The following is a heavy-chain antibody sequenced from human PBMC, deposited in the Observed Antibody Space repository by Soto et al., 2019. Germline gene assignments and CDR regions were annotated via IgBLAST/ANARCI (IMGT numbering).Heavy chain of an antibody. CDR3: AKGESNGWNAAFVI. CDR1: GFTFSSYV. Sequence: EVQLLESGGGLVQPGGSLRLSCAASGFTFSSYVMNWVRQAPGKGLEWVSTISGSAGSTYYAASVEGRFTFSRDNSKDTPHLLMNSLRAEDTAVQYCAKGESNGWNAAFVIWGQGTMVTVSS. V-gene: IGHV3-23*01. D-gene: IGHD6-19*01. CDR2: ISGSAGST. J-gene: IGHJ3*02.